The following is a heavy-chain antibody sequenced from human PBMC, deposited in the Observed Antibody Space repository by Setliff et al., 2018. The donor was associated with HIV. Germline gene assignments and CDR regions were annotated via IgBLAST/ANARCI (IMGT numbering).Heavy chain of an antibody. V-gene: IGHV3-11*04. D-gene: IGHD3-9*01. CDR2: ITGAGSGI. Sequence: GGSLRLSCAASGFTFGDHDMSWVRQGPGTGLQWVSYITGAGSGIDYADSMKGRFTISRDNAKNSLYLQMNSLRAGDTAVYYCARRFLTVHMDVWGKGTTVTVSS. CDR3: ARRFLTVHMDV. J-gene: IGHJ6*03. CDR1: GFTFGDHD.